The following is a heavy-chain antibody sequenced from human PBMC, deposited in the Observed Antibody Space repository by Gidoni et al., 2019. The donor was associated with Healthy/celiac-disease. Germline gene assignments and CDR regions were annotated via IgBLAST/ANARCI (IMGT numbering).Heavy chain of an antibody. D-gene: IGHD5-12*01. V-gene: IGHV2-70*15. CDR3: ARVLVEMATIRDAFDI. CDR1: GFSLSTSGMC. J-gene: IGHJ3*02. Sequence: QVTLRASGPALVKPTQTLTLTCTFSGFSLSTSGMCVSWIRQPPGRALEWLARIDWDDDKYYSTSLKTRLTISKDTSKNQVVLTMTNMDPVDTATYYCARVLVEMATIRDAFDIWGQGTMVTVSS. CDR2: IDWDDDK.